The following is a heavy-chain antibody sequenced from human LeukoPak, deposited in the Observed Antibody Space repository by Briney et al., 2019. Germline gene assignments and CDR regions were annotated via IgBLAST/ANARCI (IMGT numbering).Heavy chain of an antibody. CDR1: GGSINSGSYY. Sequence: SETLSLTCTVSGGSINSGSYYWSWIRQPAGKGLEWIGRIYTSGSTNYNPSLKSRVTISVDKSKNQFSLKLSSVTAADTAVYYCARSMGYSYGVHFDYWGQGTLVTVSS. D-gene: IGHD5-18*01. CDR3: ARSMGYSYGVHFDY. CDR2: IYTSGST. J-gene: IGHJ4*02. V-gene: IGHV4-61*02.